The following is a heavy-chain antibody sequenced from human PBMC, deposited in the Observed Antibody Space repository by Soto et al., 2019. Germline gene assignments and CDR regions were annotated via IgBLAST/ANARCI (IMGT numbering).Heavy chain of an antibody. CDR2: FDPEDGET. J-gene: IGHJ3*02. Sequence: ASVKVSCKVSGYTLTELSMHWVRQAPGKGLEWMGGFDPEDGETIYAQKFQGRVTMTEDTSTDTAYMELSSLRSEDTAVYYCATANLELIEWELLRDAFDIWGQGTMVTVSS. D-gene: IGHD1-26*01. V-gene: IGHV1-24*01. CDR1: GYTLTELS. CDR3: ATANLELIEWELLRDAFDI.